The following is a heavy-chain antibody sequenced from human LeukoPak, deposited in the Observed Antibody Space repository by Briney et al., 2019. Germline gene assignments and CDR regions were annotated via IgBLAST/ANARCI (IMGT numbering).Heavy chain of an antibody. CDR3: ARRFSTTVTARFRYYYYMDV. J-gene: IGHJ6*03. CDR2: ISSYNGNT. Sequence: ASVKVSCKASGYTFTSYGISWGRQAPGQGVEWMGGISSYNGNTNYAQKLQGRVIMTTDTSTSTAYMELRSLRSDDTAVYYCARRFSTTVTARFRYYYYMDVWGKGTTVIVSS. V-gene: IGHV1-18*01. CDR1: GYTFTSYG. D-gene: IGHD4-11*01.